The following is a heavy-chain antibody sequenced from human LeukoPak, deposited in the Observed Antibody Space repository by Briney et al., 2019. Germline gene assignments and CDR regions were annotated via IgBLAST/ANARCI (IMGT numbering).Heavy chain of an antibody. Sequence: GESLKISCKGSGYSFTSYWIGWVRQMPGKGLEWMGIIYPGDSDTRYSPSFQGQVTISADKSISTAYLQWSSLKASDTAMYYCARGIVVVPAAICDAFDICGQGTMVTVSS. V-gene: IGHV5-51*03. D-gene: IGHD2-2*01. J-gene: IGHJ3*02. CDR2: IYPGDSDT. CDR3: ARGIVVVPAAICDAFDI. CDR1: GYSFTSYW.